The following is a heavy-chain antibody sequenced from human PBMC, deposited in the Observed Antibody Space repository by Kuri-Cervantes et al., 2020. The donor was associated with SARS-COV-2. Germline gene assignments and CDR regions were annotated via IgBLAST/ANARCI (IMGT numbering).Heavy chain of an antibody. J-gene: IGHJ5*02. CDR1: GGSFSGYY. Sequence: GSLRLSCAVYGGSFSGYYWSWIRQPPGKGLEWIGEINHSGSTNYNPSLKSRVTISVDTSKNQFSLKLSSVTAADTAVYYCARRIEGAWFDPWGQGTLVTGSS. CDR2: INHSGST. V-gene: IGHV4-34*01. CDR3: ARRIEGAWFDP.